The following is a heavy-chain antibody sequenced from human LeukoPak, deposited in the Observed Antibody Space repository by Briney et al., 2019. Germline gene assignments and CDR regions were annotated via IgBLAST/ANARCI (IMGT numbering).Heavy chain of an antibody. J-gene: IGHJ4*02. D-gene: IGHD2-2*01. CDR3: AKDSSDL. CDR1: GMPFERHG. CDR2: IKYDGSRT. V-gene: IGHV3-30*02. Sequence: GGSLRLSCVVSGMPFERHGMHWVRQPPGKGLEWLAFIKYDGSRTDYEDSVKGRFTVSRDNSKNTLYLNMNSLRTEDTAVYYCAKDSSDLWGQGTLVTVSS.